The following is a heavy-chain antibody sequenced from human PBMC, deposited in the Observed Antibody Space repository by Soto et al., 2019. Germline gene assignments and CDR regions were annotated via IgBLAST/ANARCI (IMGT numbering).Heavy chain of an antibody. CDR2: IYYSGST. J-gene: IGHJ6*02. V-gene: IGHV4-31*03. CDR3: ARASMVRGVMYYGMDV. D-gene: IGHD3-10*01. Sequence: KPSETLSLTCTVSGGSISSGGYYWSWIRQHPGKGLEWIGYIYYSGSTYYNPSLKSRVTISVDTSKNQFSLKLSSVTAADTAVYYCARASMVRGVMYYGMDVWGQGTTVTVSS. CDR1: GGSISSGGYY.